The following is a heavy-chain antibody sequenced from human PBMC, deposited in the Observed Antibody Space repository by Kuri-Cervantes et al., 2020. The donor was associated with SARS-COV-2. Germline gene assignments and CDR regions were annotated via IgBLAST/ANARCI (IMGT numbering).Heavy chain of an antibody. CDR1: GFTFSSYG. Sequence: GGSLRLSCAASGFTFSSYGMHWVRQAPGKGLGWVAVISYDGSNKYYVDSVKGRFTISRDNSKNTLYLQMNSLRAEDTAVYYCAKDWSLGGNFRYYFDYWGQGTLVTVSS. CDR3: AKDWSLGGNFRYYFDY. D-gene: IGHD4-23*01. V-gene: IGHV3-30*18. CDR2: ISYDGSNK. J-gene: IGHJ4*02.